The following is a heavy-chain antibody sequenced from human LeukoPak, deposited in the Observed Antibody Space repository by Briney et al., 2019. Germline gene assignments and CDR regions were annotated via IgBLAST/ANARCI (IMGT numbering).Heavy chain of an antibody. V-gene: IGHV3-21*01. CDR1: GFTFSSYS. CDR3: ARDLAYYDFWSGYYGHDAFDI. D-gene: IGHD3-3*01. Sequence: GGSLRLSCAASGFTFSSYSMNWFRQAPAKGLEWVSSISSSSSYIYYADSVKGRFTISRDNAKNSLYLQMNSLRAEDTAVYYCARDLAYYDFWSGYYGHDAFDIWGQGTMVTVSS. J-gene: IGHJ3*02. CDR2: ISSSSSYI.